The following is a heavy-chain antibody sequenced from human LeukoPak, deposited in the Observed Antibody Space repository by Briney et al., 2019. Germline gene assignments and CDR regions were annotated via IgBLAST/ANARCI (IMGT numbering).Heavy chain of an antibody. CDR2: INAGNGNT. CDR1: GYTFTGYY. V-gene: IGHV1-3*01. Sequence: WASVKVSCKASGYTFTGYYMHWVRQAPGQRLEWMGWINAGNGNTKYSQKFQGRVTITRDTSASTAYMELSSLRSEDTAVYYCARDRGVCSGGSCYPYYFDYWGQGTLVTVSS. CDR3: ARDRGVCSGGSCYPYYFDY. D-gene: IGHD2-15*01. J-gene: IGHJ4*02.